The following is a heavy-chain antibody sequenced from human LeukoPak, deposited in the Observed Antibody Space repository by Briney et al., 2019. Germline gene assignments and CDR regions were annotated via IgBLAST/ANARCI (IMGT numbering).Heavy chain of an antibody. J-gene: IGHJ4*02. D-gene: IGHD5-24*01. CDR3: VRDGDDYNFDY. CDR1: GFTYRYYW. Sequence: GGSLRLSFEASGFTYRYYWLHWVRQATGKGLVWVSRVKGDGSFTDYADSVKGRFTISRDNAKNTLYLQMYSLRAEDTAAYYCVRDGDDYNFDYWGQGSLVTVSS. CDR2: VKGDGSFT. V-gene: IGHV3-74*01.